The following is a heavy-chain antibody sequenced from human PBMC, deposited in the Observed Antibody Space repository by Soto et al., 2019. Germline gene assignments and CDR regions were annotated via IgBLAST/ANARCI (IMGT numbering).Heavy chain of an antibody. CDR3: ARGRFGEGFMDV. Sequence: PSETLSLTCTVSGGSISSYYWSWIRQPPGKGLEWIGYIYYSGSTNYNPSLKSRVTISVDTSKNQFSLKLSSVTAADTAVYYCARGRFGEGFMDVWGKGTTVTVS. CDR1: GGSISSYY. CDR2: IYYSGST. V-gene: IGHV4-59*12. J-gene: IGHJ6*03. D-gene: IGHD3-10*01.